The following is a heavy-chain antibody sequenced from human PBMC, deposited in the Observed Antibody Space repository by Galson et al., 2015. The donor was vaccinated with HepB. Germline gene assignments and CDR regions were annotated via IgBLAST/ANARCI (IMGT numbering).Heavy chain of an antibody. J-gene: IGHJ3*02. Sequence: SVKVSCKASGGTFSSYTISWVRQAPGQGLEWMGRIIPILGIANCAQKFQGRVTITADKSTSTAYMELSSLRSEDTAVYYCARGIWFGELSGAFDIWGQGTMVTVSS. D-gene: IGHD3-10*01. V-gene: IGHV1-69*02. CDR2: IIPILGIA. CDR1: GGTFSSYT. CDR3: ARGIWFGELSGAFDI.